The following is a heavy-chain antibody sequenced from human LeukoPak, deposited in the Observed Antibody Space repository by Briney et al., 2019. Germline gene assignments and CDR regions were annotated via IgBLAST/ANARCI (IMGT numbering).Heavy chain of an antibody. CDR3: ARHQRYSSGWFSY. V-gene: IGHV4-34*01. Sequence: SETLSLTCAVYGGSFSGYYWSWIRQPPGKGLEWIGEINHSGSTNYNPSLKSRVTISVDTSKNQFSLKLSSVTAADTAVYYCARHQRYSSGWFSYWGQGTLVTVSS. D-gene: IGHD6-19*01. CDR1: GGSFSGYY. CDR2: INHSGST. J-gene: IGHJ4*02.